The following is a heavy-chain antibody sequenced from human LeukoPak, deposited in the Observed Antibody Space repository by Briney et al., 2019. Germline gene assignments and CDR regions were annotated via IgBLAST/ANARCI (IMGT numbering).Heavy chain of an antibody. J-gene: IGHJ6*04. CDR1: GFTFGDYA. V-gene: IGHV3-11*04. Sequence: GGSLRLSCTASGFTFGDYAMSWFRQAPGKGLEWISYISGSGSAMYYADSVKGRFTISRDNAKNLLYLQMNSLRAEDTAVYYCARDLLITMIVTMDVWGKGTTVTVSS. D-gene: IGHD3-22*01. CDR2: ISGSGSAM. CDR3: ARDLLITMIVTMDV.